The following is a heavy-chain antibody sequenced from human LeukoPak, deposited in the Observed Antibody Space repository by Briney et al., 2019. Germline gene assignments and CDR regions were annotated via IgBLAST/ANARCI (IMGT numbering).Heavy chain of an antibody. CDR1: GYTFTSYG. CDR2: ISAYSGNT. D-gene: IGHD2-21*02. CDR3: ARDAVSTVTAGGIDY. J-gene: IGHJ4*02. Sequence: ASVKVSCTASGYTFTSYGISWVRQAPGQGLEWMAWISAYSGNTEYAENIQGRVTMTTDTSTSTAYMELRSLRSDDTAVYYCARDAVSTVTAGGIDYWGQRTLVTVSS. V-gene: IGHV1-18*01.